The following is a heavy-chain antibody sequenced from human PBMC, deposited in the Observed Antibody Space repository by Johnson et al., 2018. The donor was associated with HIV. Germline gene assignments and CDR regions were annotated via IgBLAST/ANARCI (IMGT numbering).Heavy chain of an antibody. Sequence: QMQLVESGGGVVQPGRSLRLSCAASGFTFSSYAMHWVRQAPGKGLEWVSVIYSGGSTYYADSVKGRFTISRDNSKNTLYLQMNSLRAEDTAVYYCARDGWGSRGWDDAFDIWGQGTMVTVSS. CDR2: IYSGGST. V-gene: IGHV3-NL1*01. J-gene: IGHJ3*02. D-gene: IGHD6-19*01. CDR1: GFTFSSYA. CDR3: ARDGWGSRGWDDAFDI.